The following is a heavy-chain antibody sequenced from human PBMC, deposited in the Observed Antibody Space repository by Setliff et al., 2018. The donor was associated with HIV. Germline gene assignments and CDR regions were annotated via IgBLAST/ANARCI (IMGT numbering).Heavy chain of an antibody. V-gene: IGHV4-39*01. D-gene: IGHD3-10*01. CDR1: GGSISSSSSF. CDR2: IYYSGST. J-gene: IGHJ5*02. Sequence: SETLSLTCTVSGGSISSSSSFWGWIRQPPGKGLEWIGSIYYSGSTYYNPSLQSRVTISVDTSKNQFSLKLSSVTAADTAVYYCARTRSGTYYGEMNWFDPWGQGILVTVSS. CDR3: ARTRSGTYYGEMNWFDP.